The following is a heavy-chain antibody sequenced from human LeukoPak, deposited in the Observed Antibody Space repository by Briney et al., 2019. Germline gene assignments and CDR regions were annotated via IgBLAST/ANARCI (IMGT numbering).Heavy chain of an antibody. Sequence: PGGSLRLSCAASGFTFSSYAMSWVRQAPGKGLEWVSAISGSGGSTYYADSVKGRFTISRDNSKNTLYLQMNSLRAEDTAVYYCAKDPNFSGSSDLFNYWGQGTLVTVSS. J-gene: IGHJ4*02. V-gene: IGHV3-23*01. CDR3: AKDPNFSGSSDLFNY. CDR2: ISGSGGST. CDR1: GFTFSSYA. D-gene: IGHD1-26*01.